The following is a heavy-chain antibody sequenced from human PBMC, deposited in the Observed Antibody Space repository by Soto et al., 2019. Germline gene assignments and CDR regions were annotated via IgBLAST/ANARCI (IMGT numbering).Heavy chain of an antibody. J-gene: IGHJ4*02. Sequence: TETLSLTCTVSGGSISSYYWSWIRQPPGKGLEWIGYIYYSGSTNYNPSLKSRVTISVDTSKNQFSLKLSSVTAADTAVYYCARVGMDIVVVPAVPPLFDYWGQGTLVTVSS. V-gene: IGHV4-59*01. CDR2: IYYSGST. D-gene: IGHD2-2*03. CDR1: GGSISSYY. CDR3: ARVGMDIVVVPAVPPLFDY.